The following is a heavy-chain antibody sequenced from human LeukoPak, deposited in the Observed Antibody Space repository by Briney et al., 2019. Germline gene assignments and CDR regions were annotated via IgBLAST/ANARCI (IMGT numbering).Heavy chain of an antibody. D-gene: IGHD1-26*01. CDR2: ISYDGSNK. CDR1: GFTFGNYG. CDR3: ARHPGDFTGIVNYYYMDV. J-gene: IGHJ6*03. Sequence: PGGSLRLSCATSGFTFGNYGMHWVRQAPGKGLQWVAIISYDGSNKYYADSVKGRFTISRDNSNNTLFLQMNSLRPEDTAIYYCARHPGDFTGIVNYYYMDVWGKGTTVTVSS. V-gene: IGHV3-30*03.